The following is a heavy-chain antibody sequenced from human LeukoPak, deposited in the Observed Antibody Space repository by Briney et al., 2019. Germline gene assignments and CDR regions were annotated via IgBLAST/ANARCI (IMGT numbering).Heavy chain of an antibody. Sequence: GGSLRLSCAASGFAFSSYWMGWVRQAPGKGLEWVGNIKQDGSEKYYVDSVKGRFTISRDNAKNSLYLQMNSLTAEDTAVYFCARAHSYTFDPWGQGTLVTVSS. CDR3: ARAHSYTFDP. CDR1: GFAFSSYW. J-gene: IGHJ5*02. CDR2: IKQDGSEK. D-gene: IGHD2-2*02. V-gene: IGHV3-7*04.